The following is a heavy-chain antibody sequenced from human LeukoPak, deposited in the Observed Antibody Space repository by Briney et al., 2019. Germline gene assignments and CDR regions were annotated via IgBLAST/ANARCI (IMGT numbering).Heavy chain of an antibody. J-gene: IGHJ1*01. CDR2: IKSDGST. CDR3: ARAPSEIGGYYPEYFRH. V-gene: IGHV3-74*01. Sequence: GGSLRLSCAASGFTFSSYWMHWVRQAPGKGLVWVSRIKSDGSTNYADSVKGRFTISRDNAKNTLSLQVNSLRAEDTGVYYCARAPSEIGGYYPEYFRHWGQGTLVTVSS. CDR1: GFTFSSYW. D-gene: IGHD3-22*01.